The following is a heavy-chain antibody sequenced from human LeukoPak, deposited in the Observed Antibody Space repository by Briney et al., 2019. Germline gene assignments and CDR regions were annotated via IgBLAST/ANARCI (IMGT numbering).Heavy chain of an antibody. D-gene: IGHD2-2*02. CDR3: TRGRAEYCSSTSCYTYAFDI. J-gene: IGHJ3*02. CDR1: GFTFGDYA. CDR2: IRSKAYGGTT. V-gene: IGHV3-49*04. Sequence: GRSLRLSCTASGFTFGDYAMSWVRQAPGKGLEWVGFIRSKAYGGTTEYAASVKGRFTISRDDSKSIAYLQMNSLKTEDTAVYYCTRGRAEYCSSTSCYTYAFDIWGQGTMVTVSS.